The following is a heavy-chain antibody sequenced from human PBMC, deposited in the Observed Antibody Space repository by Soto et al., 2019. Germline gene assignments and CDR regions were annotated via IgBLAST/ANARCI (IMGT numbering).Heavy chain of an antibody. V-gene: IGHV3-30*18. Sequence: QVHLVESWGGVVQPGRSLRLSCAASGFTFSSYGMYWVRQSPGRGLEWVAFIPYDRGNSYYADSVKGRFTISRDNSKNTLYLQMNSLTAEDTAVYYCAKDREYSYGYADYWGQGALVTVSS. D-gene: IGHD5-18*01. CDR3: AKDREYSYGYADY. CDR2: IPYDRGNS. CDR1: GFTFSSYG. J-gene: IGHJ4*02.